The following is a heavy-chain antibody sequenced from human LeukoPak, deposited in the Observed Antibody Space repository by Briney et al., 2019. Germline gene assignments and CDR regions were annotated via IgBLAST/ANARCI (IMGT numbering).Heavy chain of an antibody. J-gene: IGHJ4*02. CDR3: AREPYSGYDTHGYDY. V-gene: IGHV3-21*01. D-gene: IGHD5-12*01. Sequence: GGSLRLSCAASGFTFSSHSMNWVRQAPGKGLEWVSSISSSSSYIYYADSVKGRFTISRDNAKNSLYLQMNSLRAEDTAVYYCAREPYSGYDTHGYDYWGQGTLVTVSS. CDR1: GFTFSSHS. CDR2: ISSSSSYI.